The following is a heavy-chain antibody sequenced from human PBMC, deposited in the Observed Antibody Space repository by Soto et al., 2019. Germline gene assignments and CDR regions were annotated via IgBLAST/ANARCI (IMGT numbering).Heavy chain of an antibody. V-gene: IGHV6-1*01. D-gene: IGHD3-3*01. CDR3: ARDLGTSYDFWSGYSYRNAFDI. CDR2: TYYRSKWYN. Sequence: SQTLSLTCAIPGDSFSSNSAAWNWIRQSPSRGLEWLGRTYYRSKWYNDYAVSVKSRITINPDTSKNQFSLQLNSVTPEDTAVYYCARDLGTSYDFWSGYSYRNAFDIWGQGTMVTVSS. CDR1: GDSFSSNSAA. J-gene: IGHJ3*02.